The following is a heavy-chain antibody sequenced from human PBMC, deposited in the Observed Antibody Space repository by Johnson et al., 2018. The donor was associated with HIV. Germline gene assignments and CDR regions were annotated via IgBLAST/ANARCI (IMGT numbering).Heavy chain of an antibody. Sequence: VHLVESGGGVVQPGRSLRLSCAASGFTFDDYGMSWVRQAPGKGLEWVSGINWNGGSTGYADSVKGRFTISRDNAKNSLYLQMNSLRAEDTALYYCARTEYFGWDRSHAFDIWGQGTMVTVSS. CDR3: ARTEYFGWDRSHAFDI. V-gene: IGHV3-20*04. CDR2: INWNGGST. D-gene: IGHD3-9*01. CDR1: GFTFDDYG. J-gene: IGHJ3*02.